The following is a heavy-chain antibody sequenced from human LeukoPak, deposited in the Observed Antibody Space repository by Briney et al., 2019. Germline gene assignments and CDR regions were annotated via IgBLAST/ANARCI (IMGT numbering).Heavy chain of an antibody. V-gene: IGHV2-5*01. CDR3: ALSSYSYGYVPDY. J-gene: IGHJ4*02. CDR1: GFSLSSSGAG. D-gene: IGHD5-18*01. Sequence: ESGPTLVKPTQTLTLTCTFSGFSLSSSGAGVGWIRQPPGTSLECLALIFWYDDKRYSPSLKIRLTITKDTSKNQVVLIMTNMDPVDTATYDCALSSYSYGYVPDYWGQVTLVTVAS. CDR2: IFWYDDK.